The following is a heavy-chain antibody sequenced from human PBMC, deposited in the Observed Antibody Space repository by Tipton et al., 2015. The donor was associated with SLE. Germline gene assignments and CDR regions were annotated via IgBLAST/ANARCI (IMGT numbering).Heavy chain of an antibody. V-gene: IGHV4-61*02. CDR2: IHASGSSGST. Sequence: TLSLTCTVSSGSISSGGHYWSWIRQPAGRGLEWIGRIHASGSSGSTEYNPSLKSRVSMSLDTSKNQFSLNLTSVTAADTALYYCARGPSVVVAATNWFDPWGQGTLVTVSS. CDR3: ARGPSVVVAATNWFDP. J-gene: IGHJ5*02. D-gene: IGHD2-15*01. CDR1: SGSISSGGHY.